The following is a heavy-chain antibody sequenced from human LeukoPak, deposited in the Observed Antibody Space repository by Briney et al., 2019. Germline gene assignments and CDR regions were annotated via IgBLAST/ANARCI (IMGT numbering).Heavy chain of an antibody. D-gene: IGHD3-16*01. CDR1: SGSFSNYY. J-gene: IGHJ6*03. Sequence: SETLSLTCAVYSGSFSNYYWSWIRQPPGKGLEWIGEINQSGSTNYNPSLKSRVTISVDTSKNHFSLKLSSVTAADTAVYYCARDFWGWGEGRYYYYMDVWGKGTTVTISS. CDR3: ARDFWGWGEGRYYYYMDV. V-gene: IGHV4-34*01. CDR2: INQSGST.